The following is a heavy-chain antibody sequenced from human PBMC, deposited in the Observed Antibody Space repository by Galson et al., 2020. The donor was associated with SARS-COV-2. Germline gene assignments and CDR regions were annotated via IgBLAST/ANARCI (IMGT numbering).Heavy chain of an antibody. V-gene: IGHV3-21*01. CDR3: ATAMGSDYYYYYGMDV. J-gene: IGHJ6*02. D-gene: IGHD5-18*01. Sequence: GGSLRLSCAASGFTFSSYSMNWVRQAPGKGLEWVSSISSSSSYIYYADSVKGRFTISRDNAKNSLYLQMNSLRAEDTAVYYRATAMGSDYYYYYGMDVWGQGTTVTVSS. CDR2: ISSSSSYI. CDR1: GFTFSSYS.